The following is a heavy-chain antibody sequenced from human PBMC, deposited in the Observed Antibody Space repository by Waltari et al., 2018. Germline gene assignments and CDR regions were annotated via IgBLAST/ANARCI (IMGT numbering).Heavy chain of an antibody. D-gene: IGHD6-25*01. V-gene: IGHV3-7*01. CDR2: IKEDGGEK. CDR3: ASVQRRWSMDV. Sequence: EVQLVESGGGLVQSGDSLRLSCAASGFSFSSYWMNWGRQPPGKGLGWLANIKEDGGEKYYVDSVKGRFTISRDNAKNSLYLQMNSLRVEDTAVYFCASVQRRWSMDVWGQGTTVTVSS. CDR1: GFSFSSYW. J-gene: IGHJ6*02.